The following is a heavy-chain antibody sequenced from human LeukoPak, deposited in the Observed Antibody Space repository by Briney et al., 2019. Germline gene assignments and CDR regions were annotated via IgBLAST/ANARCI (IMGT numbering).Heavy chain of an antibody. CDR2: IYYSGST. D-gene: IGHD3-10*01. J-gene: IGHJ6*02. CDR3: ARDRADYYYGMDV. CDR1: GGSISSYY. Sequence: EPSETLSLTCTVSGGSISSYYWSWIRQPPGKGLEWIGYIYYSGSTNYNPSLKSRVTISVDTSKNQFSLKLSSVTAADTAVYYCARDRADYYYGMDVWGQGTTVTVSS. V-gene: IGHV4-59*01.